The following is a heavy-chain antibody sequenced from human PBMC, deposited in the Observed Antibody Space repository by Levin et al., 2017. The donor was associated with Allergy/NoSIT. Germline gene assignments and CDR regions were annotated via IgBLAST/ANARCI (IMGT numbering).Heavy chain of an antibody. CDR3: ARGEGYCSGVSCYSTHFDY. CDR2: INHRGST. J-gene: IGHJ4*02. V-gene: IGHV4-34*01. D-gene: IGHD2-15*01. Sequence: SETLSLTCAVYGGSFSAYYWSWIRQPPGKGLEWIGEINHRGSTNHNPSLKSRVTISVDTSKNQFSLKLSSVTAADTAVYYCARGEGYCSGVSCYSTHFDYWGQGTLVTVSS. CDR1: GGSFSAYY.